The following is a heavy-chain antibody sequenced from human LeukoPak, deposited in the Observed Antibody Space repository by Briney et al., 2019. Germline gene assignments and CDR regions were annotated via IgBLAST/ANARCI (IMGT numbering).Heavy chain of an antibody. V-gene: IGHV4-34*01. CDR2: INHSGST. Sequence: ASETLSLTCAVYGGSFSGYYWSWIRQPPGKGLECIGEINHSGSTNYNPSLKSRVTISVDTSKNQFSLKLSSVTAADTAVYYCARGRKTGTTSFDYWGQGTLVTVSS. D-gene: IGHD1-14*01. J-gene: IGHJ4*02. CDR1: GGSFSGYY. CDR3: ARGRKTGTTSFDY.